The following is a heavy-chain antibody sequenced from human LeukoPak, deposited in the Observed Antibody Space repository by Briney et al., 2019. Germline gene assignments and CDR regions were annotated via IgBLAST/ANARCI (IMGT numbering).Heavy chain of an antibody. CDR3: ARDPWTYYYDSSYRSLPQPFDY. CDR2: INPNSGGT. J-gene: IGHJ4*02. D-gene: IGHD3-22*01. CDR1: GYTFTGYY. Sequence: GASVEVSCKASGYTFTGYYMHWVRQAPGQGLEWMGWINPNSGGTNYAQKFQGRVTMTRDTSISTAYMELSRLRSDDTAVYYCARDPWTYYYDSSYRSLPQPFDYWGQGTLVTVSS. V-gene: IGHV1-2*02.